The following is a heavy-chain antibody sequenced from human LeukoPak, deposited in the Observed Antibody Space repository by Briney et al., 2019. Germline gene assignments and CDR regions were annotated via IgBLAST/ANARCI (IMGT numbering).Heavy chain of an antibody. D-gene: IGHD1-7*01. CDR1: GFTFSSYG. CDR3: AKDMYDWNYTFDY. J-gene: IGHJ4*02. CDR2: ISYDGSNK. V-gene: IGHV3-30*18. Sequence: GGSLRLSCAASGFTFSSYGMHWVRQAPGKGLEWVAVISYDGSNKYYADSVKGRSTISRDNSKNTLYLQMNSLRAEDTAVYYCAKDMYDWNYTFDYWGQGTLAKGSS.